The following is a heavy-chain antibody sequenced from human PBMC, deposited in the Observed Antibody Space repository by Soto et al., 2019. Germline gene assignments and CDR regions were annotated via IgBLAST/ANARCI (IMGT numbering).Heavy chain of an antibody. D-gene: IGHD3-22*01. Sequence: QEQLVQSGAEVKKSGSSVKVSCKASGGLFSTYAISWVRQAPGQGLEWRGGIIPVFATTYYAEKFEGRVTITSDESTNTAYMELRSLRSEDTAMYYCARGDSGYVWFNEIWGQGTLVTVSS. J-gene: IGHJ4*02. V-gene: IGHV1-69*01. CDR2: IIPVFATT. CDR3: ARGDSGYVWFNEI. CDR1: GGLFSTYA.